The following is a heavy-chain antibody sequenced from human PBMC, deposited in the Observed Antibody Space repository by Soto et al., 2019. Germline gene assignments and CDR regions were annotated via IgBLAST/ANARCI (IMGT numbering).Heavy chain of an antibody. V-gene: IGHV3-33*01. D-gene: IGHD3-9*01. CDR3: AREYYDILTGYYSDAFDI. CDR1: GVTCSSYG. Sequence: QVQLVESGGGVVQPGRSLRLSCAASGVTCSSYGMHWVRQAPGKGLEWVAVIWYDGSNKYYADSVKGRFTISRDNSKNPLYLQMNSLRAEDTDVYYCAREYYDILTGYYSDAFDIWGQGTMVTVSS. J-gene: IGHJ3*02. CDR2: IWYDGSNK.